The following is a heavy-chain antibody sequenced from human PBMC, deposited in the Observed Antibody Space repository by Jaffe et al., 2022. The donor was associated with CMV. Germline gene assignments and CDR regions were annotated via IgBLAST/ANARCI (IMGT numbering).Heavy chain of an antibody. CDR1: GFTFSSYS. CDR3: ARDRYSSSWSAPGFDP. D-gene: IGHD6-13*01. V-gene: IGHV3-21*01. CDR2: ISSSSSYI. Sequence: EVQLVESGGGLVKPGGSLRLSCAASGFTFSSYSMNWVRQAPGKGLEWVSSISSSSSYIYYADSVKGRFTISRDNAKNSLYLQMNSLRAEDTAVYYCARDRYSSSWSAPGFDPWGQGTLVTVSS. J-gene: IGHJ5*02.